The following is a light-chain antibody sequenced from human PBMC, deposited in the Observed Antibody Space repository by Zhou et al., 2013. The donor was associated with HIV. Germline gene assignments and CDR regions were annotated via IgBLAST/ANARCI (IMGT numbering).Light chain of an antibody. CDR3: QQANRFPQT. V-gene: IGKV1-39*01. J-gene: IGKJ2*01. CDR1: QNIGHY. CDR2: GGL. Sequence: DIQLTQSPSSLSASLGDRVTITCRASQNIGHYLNWYQQKPGRSPQLLVQGGLPSQSRVPPRFSGVETGTYFTLTISDLQPEDIATYFCQQANRFPQTFGQGTKVEIK.